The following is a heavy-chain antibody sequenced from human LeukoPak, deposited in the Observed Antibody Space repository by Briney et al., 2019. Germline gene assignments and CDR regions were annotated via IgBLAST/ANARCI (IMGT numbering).Heavy chain of an antibody. J-gene: IGHJ4*02. CDR2: ISGSSSNT. CDR3: ASSAGAAAGLDY. Sequence: PGGSLRLSCAASGFTFSDYYMSWIRQAPGKGLERVSYISGSSSNTNYADSVKGRFTISRDNAKNSLYLQMNSLRAEDTAVYYCASSAGAAAGLDYWGQGTLVTVSS. V-gene: IGHV3-11*06. CDR1: GFTFSDYY. D-gene: IGHD6-13*01.